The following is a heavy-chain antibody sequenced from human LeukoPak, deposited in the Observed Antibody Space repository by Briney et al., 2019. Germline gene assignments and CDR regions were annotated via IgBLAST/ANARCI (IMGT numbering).Heavy chain of an antibody. CDR1: GFNFRTYG. D-gene: IGHD2-2*01. J-gene: IGHJ2*01. CDR2: ISYDGSNK. Sequence: GGSLRLSCAASGFNFRTYGMHWVRQAPGKGLEWVAVISYDGSNKYYADSVKGRFTISRDNSKNTLYLQMNSLRAEDTAVYYCARDLHIVVVPDAIPWYFDLWGRGTLVTVSS. V-gene: IGHV3-30*19. CDR3: ARDLHIVVVPDAIPWYFDL.